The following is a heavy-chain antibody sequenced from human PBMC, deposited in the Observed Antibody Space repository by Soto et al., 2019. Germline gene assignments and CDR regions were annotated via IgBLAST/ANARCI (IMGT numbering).Heavy chain of an antibody. V-gene: IGHV4-34*01. CDR1: GGSFSDYS. CDR2: INDSGST. D-gene: IGHD3-10*01. CDR3: AKDSDYGSGSYYFDY. Sequence: SETLSLTCAVYGGSFSDYSWTWIRQPPGKGLEWIGEINDSGSTNYTPSLERRVTISRDTSKNRFSLKLSSVTAADTAVYYCAKDSDYGSGSYYFDYWGQGTLVTVSS. J-gene: IGHJ4*02.